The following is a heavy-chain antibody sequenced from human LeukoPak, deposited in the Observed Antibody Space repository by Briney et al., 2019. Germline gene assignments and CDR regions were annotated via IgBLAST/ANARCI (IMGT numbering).Heavy chain of an antibody. J-gene: IGHJ4*02. CDR1: GDSVSSSSSGSYF. CDR2: IYSSGST. D-gene: IGHD2-21*02. CDR3: ASVSSGGDVVY. Sequence: SETLSLTCAVSGDSVSSSSSGSYFWSWIREPPWNGLEWIGYIYSSGSTNYNPSLKSRLTRSVDTSKHHVSLKLSSVTAADTAIYYCASVSSGGDVVYWGQGTLVTVSS. V-gene: IGHV4-61*03.